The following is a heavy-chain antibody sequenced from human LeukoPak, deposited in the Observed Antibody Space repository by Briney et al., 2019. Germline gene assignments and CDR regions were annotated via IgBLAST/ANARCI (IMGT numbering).Heavy chain of an antibody. CDR2: MNPNSGNT. CDR1: GYTFTSYD. CDR3: ARGGRIAAAGAYYYYYMDV. D-gene: IGHD6-13*01. Sequence: ASVKVSCKASGYTFTSYDINWVRQATGQGLEWMGWMNPNSGNTGYAQKFQGRVTITRNTSISTAYMELSSLRSEDTAVYYCARGGRIAAAGAYYYYYMDVWGKGTTVTVSS. V-gene: IGHV1-8*03. J-gene: IGHJ6*03.